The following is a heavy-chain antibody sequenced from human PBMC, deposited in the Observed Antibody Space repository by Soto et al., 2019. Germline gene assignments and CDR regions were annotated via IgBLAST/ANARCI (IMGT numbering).Heavy chain of an antibody. D-gene: IGHD5-12*01. V-gene: IGHV3-64*04. CDR1: GFTFSDYG. CDR2: ISSDGSST. Sequence: GGSLRLSCAASGFTFSDYGMHWVRQAPGKGLEYVSAISSDGSSTHYADSVKGRFTISRDNAKNSLYLQMNSLRAEDTAVYYCARVVGYGWFGPWGQGTLVTVSS. J-gene: IGHJ5*02. CDR3: ARVVGYGWFGP.